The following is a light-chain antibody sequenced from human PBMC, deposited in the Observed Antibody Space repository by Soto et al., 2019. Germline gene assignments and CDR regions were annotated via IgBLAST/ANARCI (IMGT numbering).Light chain of an antibody. CDR3: QYWDDYSWT. V-gene: IGKV1-5*03. CDR1: QSITDW. CDR2: KAS. Sequence: DIQMTQSPSTLSASVGDRVTITCWASQSITDWLAWYQQKPGKAPKFLIYKASNLEGGVPSRFSGSGSGTEFTLTISSVQPDDFATYYCQYWDDYSWTFGQGTKVALK. J-gene: IGKJ1*01.